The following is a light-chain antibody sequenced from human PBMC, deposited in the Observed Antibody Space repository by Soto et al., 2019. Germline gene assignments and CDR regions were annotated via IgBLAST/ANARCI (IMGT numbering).Light chain of an antibody. CDR1: QAISNS. Sequence: DIQMTQSPSSLSASIGDRVTITCRESQAISNSLAWYQQKPGKVPKRLINAAFNLHSGVPSRFRGGGAGTEFTLTITSLQPEDVATYYCQKYNSAPRTFGGGTKVDIK. CDR2: AAF. CDR3: QKYNSAPRT. V-gene: IGKV1-27*01. J-gene: IGKJ4*01.